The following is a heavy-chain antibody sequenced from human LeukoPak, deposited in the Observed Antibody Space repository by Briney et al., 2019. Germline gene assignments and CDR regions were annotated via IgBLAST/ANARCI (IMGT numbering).Heavy chain of an antibody. CDR2: IRYDGNNK. CDR1: GFTFSNYG. J-gene: IGHJ4*02. V-gene: IGHV3-30*02. Sequence: GGSLRLSCGASGFTFSNYGMLWVRQAPGKGLDWVAFIRYDGNNKLYADSVKGRFTISRDNSKNTLCLQMNSLRAEDTAVYYCAKEIWPTVTTPGHTHFDYWGQGTLVTVSS. D-gene: IGHD4-17*01. CDR3: AKEIWPTVTTPGHTHFDY.